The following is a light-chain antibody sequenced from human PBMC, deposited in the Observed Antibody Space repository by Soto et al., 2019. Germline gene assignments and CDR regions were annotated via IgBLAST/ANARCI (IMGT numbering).Light chain of an antibody. CDR1: QSVSRS. CDR3: QQYGSSPPLT. Sequence: EIVLTQSPRTLSLYPGERATLSCRASQSVSRSLAWYQQQPGQAPRLLIYGASLRATGIPDRFSGTGSGTYFTLAISRLEPEDFAVYYCQQYGSSPPLTFGGGTKVDIK. J-gene: IGKJ4*01. CDR2: GAS. V-gene: IGKV3-20*01.